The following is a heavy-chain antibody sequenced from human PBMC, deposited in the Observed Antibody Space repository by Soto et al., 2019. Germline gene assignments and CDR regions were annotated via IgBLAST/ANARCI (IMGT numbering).Heavy chain of an antibody. J-gene: IGHJ4*02. CDR1: GGSISGYY. CDR2: IYYIWNS. CDR3: ARTIQGDPPFDY. V-gene: IGHV4-59*01. Sequence: TLSLTCTVAGGSISGYYWSWIRQPPGKGLEWIGYIYYIWNSDYNPSLKSRVTISVDASKKQFSLKLKSVTAADTVVYYCARTIQGDPPFDYWGQGILVTAPQ. D-gene: IGHD2-21*02.